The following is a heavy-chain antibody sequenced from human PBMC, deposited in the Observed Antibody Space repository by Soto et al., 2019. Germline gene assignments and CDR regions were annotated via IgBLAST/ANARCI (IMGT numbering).Heavy chain of an antibody. Sequence: GGSLRLSCAASGFTFSSDSMNWVRQAPGKGLEWVSSISSSSSYIYYADSVKGRFTISRDNAKNSLYLQMNSLRAEDTAVYYCASKGYGDTRAFDYWGQGTLVTVSS. CDR2: ISSSSSYI. J-gene: IGHJ4*02. CDR3: ASKGYGDTRAFDY. D-gene: IGHD4-17*01. CDR1: GFTFSSDS. V-gene: IGHV3-21*01.